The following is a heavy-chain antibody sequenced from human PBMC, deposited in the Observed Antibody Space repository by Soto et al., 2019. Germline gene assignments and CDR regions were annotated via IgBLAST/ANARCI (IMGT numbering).Heavy chain of an antibody. V-gene: IGHV4-31*03. J-gene: IGHJ5*02. CDR1: GGSISSGGYY. D-gene: IGHD3-16*02. CDR3: AVRSSYDYIWGSYRSTTDNWFDP. CDR2: IYYSGST. Sequence: SKTLSLTCTVSGGSISSGGYYWSWIRQHPGKGLEWIGYIYYSGSTYYNPSLKSRVTISVDTSKNQFSLKLSSVTAADTAVYYCAVRSSYDYIWGSYRSTTDNWFDPWGQGTLVTVS.